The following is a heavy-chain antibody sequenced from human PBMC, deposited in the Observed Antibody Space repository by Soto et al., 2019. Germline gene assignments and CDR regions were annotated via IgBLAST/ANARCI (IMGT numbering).Heavy chain of an antibody. V-gene: IGHV3-23*03. CDR2: VNNGESRT. D-gene: IGHD2-15*01. J-gene: IGHJ6*03. CDR1: GFTFSNYG. CDR3: ARYCAGGSLCYMGV. Sequence: EVQLLESGGGLVQPGGSLRLSCAASGFTFSNYGMSWVRQAPGKGLEWVSSVNNGESRTYQADSVKGRFTISRDNSRNTLYLQMNALRAEDTAVYYCARYCAGGSLCYMGVWGKGTTVTVSS.